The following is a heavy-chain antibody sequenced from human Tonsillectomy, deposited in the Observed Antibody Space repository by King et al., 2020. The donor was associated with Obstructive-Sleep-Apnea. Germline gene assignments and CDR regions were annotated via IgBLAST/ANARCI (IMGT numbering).Heavy chain of an antibody. CDR2: IRSKANSYAT. D-gene: IGHD4-23*01. CDR1: GFTFSGSA. CDR3: TSPTTVVTH. J-gene: IGHJ4*02. V-gene: IGHV3-73*01. Sequence: EVQLVESGGGLVQPGGSLKLSCAASGFTFSGSAMHWVRQASGKGLEWVGRIRSKANSYATAYAASVKGRFTISRDDSKNTAYLQMNSLKTEDTAVYYCTSPTTVVTHWGQGTLVTVSS.